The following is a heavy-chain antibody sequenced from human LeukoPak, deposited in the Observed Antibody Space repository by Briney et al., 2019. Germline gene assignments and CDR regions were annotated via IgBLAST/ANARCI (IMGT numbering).Heavy chain of an antibody. V-gene: IGHV3-9*01. CDR2: ISWNSGSI. Sequence: GRSLRLSCAASGFTFDDYAMHWVRQVPGKGLEWVSGISWNSGSIGYADSVRGRFTISRDNAKNSLSLQMNSLRVEDTALYYCAKDMAGDYFFDHWGQGTLVTVSS. J-gene: IGHJ4*02. CDR3: AKDMAGDYFFDH. CDR1: GFTFDDYA. D-gene: IGHD1-14*01.